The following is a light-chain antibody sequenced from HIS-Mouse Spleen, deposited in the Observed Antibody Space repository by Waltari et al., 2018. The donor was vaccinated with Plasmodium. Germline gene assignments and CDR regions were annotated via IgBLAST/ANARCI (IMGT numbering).Light chain of an antibody. Sequence: TQSPGTLSLSPGERATLSCRASQSVSSSYLAWYQQKPGQAPRLLIYGASSRATGIPDRFSGSGSGTDFTLTISRLEPEDFAVYYCQQYHGSPYTFGQGTKLEIK. J-gene: IGKJ2*01. CDR3: QQYHGSPYT. V-gene: IGKV3-20*01. CDR1: QSVSSSY. CDR2: GAS.